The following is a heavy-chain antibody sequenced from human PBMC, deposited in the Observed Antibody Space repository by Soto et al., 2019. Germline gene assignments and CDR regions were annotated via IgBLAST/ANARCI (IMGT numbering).Heavy chain of an antibody. J-gene: IGHJ6*04. CDR2: INPSGGST. D-gene: IGHD2-15*01. CDR1: GYTFTSYY. CDR3: AGAHSDPRVDYYYYGMDV. V-gene: IGHV1-46*01. Sequence: ASVKVSCKASGYTFTSYYMHWVRQAPGQGLEWMGIINPSGGSTSYAQKFQGRVTMTRDTSTSTVYMELSSLRSEDTAVYYYAGAHSDPRVDYYYYGMDVGGKGPTVTVSS.